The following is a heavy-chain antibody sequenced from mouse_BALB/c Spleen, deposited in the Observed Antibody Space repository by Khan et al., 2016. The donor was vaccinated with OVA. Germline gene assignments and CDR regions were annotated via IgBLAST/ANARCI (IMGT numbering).Heavy chain of an antibody. Sequence: VRLQQSGAELVRPGVSVKISCKGSGYTFTDYAMHWVKQSHAKSLEWSGVISTYYGDVDYSQKFKGKATMTVDRSSRTAYMELARLTFEDSAIYYCARVGKFAYWGQGTLVTVSA. CDR1: GYTFTDYA. J-gene: IGHJ3*01. CDR3: ARVGKFAY. D-gene: IGHD4-1*01. CDR2: ISTYYGDV. V-gene: IGHV1S137*01.